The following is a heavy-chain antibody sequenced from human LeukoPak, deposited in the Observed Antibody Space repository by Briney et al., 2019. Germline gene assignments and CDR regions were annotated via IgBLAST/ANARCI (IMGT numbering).Heavy chain of an antibody. CDR2: ISGSGGST. D-gene: IGHD6-13*01. J-gene: IGHJ3*02. CDR3: AKTLSSSWYFDAFDI. CDR1: GFTFSSYA. V-gene: IGHV3-23*01. Sequence: GGSLRLSCAASGFTFSSYAMSRVRQAPGKGLEWVSAISGSGGSTYYADSVKGRFTISRDNSKNTLYLQMNSLRAEDTAVYYCAKTLSSSWYFDAFDIWGQGTMVTVSS.